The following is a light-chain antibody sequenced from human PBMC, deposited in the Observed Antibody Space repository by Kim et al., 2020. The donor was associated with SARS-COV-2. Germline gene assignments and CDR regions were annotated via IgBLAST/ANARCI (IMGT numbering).Light chain of an antibody. J-gene: IGLJ1*01. Sequence: SSELTQDPAVSVALGQTVRITCQGDSLRSYYASWYQQKPGQTPKVVFYGKDDRPSGIPDRFSGSSSADTASLTITGAQAEDEADYYCCSRDKTGKYYVFG. CDR2: GKD. CDR3: CSRDKTGKYYV. CDR1: SLRSYY. V-gene: IGLV3-19*01.